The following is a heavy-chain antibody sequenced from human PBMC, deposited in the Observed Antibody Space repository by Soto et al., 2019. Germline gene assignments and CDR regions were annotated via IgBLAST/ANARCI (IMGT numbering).Heavy chain of an antibody. J-gene: IGHJ6*02. D-gene: IGHD6-19*01. CDR3: ARAVAGGVYYYYGMDV. V-gene: IGHV1-69*12. Sequence: QVQLVQSGAEVKKPGSSVKVSCKASGGTFSSYAINWVRQAPGQGLEWMGGIIPIFGTADYAQKFQGRVTITADESTSXAYMELSSLRSEDTAVYYCARAVAGGVYYYYGMDVWGQGTTVTVSS. CDR1: GGTFSSYA. CDR2: IIPIFGTA.